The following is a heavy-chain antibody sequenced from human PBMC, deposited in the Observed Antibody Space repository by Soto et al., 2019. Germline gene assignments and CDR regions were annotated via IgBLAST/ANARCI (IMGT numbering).Heavy chain of an antibody. CDR2: IYYSGST. J-gene: IGHJ5*02. D-gene: IGHD4-17*01. CDR3: ARHGDYAWFYP. V-gene: IGHV4-39*01. Sequence: QVQLQGSGPGLVKPSETLSLTCIVSGVSISSSRYYWGWIRQPPGKGLEWIGTIYYSGSTYYNPSLKSRVTRSVDTSNIHVCRRLSSVTAAYTAVYYCARHGDYAWFYPLVQGTLVTVSS. CDR1: GVSISSSRYY.